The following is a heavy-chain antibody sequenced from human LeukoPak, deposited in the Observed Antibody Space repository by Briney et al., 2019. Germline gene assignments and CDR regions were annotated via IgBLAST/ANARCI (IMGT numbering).Heavy chain of an antibody. CDR3: ARHLGSSIEY. D-gene: IGHD3-10*01. CDR1: TDTFSVNGYY. V-gene: IGHV4-39*01. J-gene: IGHJ4*02. CDR2: VYNRGDS. Sequence: SETLSLTCSVSTDTFSVNGYYWGWIRQPPGRGLEWIASVYNRGDSYYNPSLESRVTISVDTSKSQFSLTLRSVTAADTAVYYCARHLGSSIEYWGQGTLVTVSS.